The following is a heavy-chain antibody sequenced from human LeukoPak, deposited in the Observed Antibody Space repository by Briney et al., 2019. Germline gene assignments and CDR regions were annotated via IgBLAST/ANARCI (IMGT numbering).Heavy chain of an antibody. D-gene: IGHD3-3*01. V-gene: IGHV5-51*01. J-gene: IGHJ3*02. CDR3: ARLYYDFWSGSKNQAFDI. CDR2: IYPGDSDT. CDR1: GYSFTSYW. Sequence: RGESLKISCKGSGYSFTSYWIGWVRQRPGKGLEWMGIIYPGDSDTRYSPSFQGQVTISADKSISTAYLQWSSLKASDTAMYYCARLYYDFWSGSKNQAFDIWGQGTMVTVSS.